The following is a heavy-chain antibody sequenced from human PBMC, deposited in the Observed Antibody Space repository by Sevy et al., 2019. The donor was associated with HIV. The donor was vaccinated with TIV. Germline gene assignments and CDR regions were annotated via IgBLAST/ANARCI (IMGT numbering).Heavy chain of an antibody. CDR3: TRGGARDGSSWYDYFDY. CDR1: GFTFSGSA. D-gene: IGHD6-13*01. CDR2: IRSKGNSYAT. Sequence: GGSLRLSCAASGFTFSGSAMQWVRQASGKGLEWVGRIRSKGNSYATAYAASVKGRFTISRDNSKNTVYLQMNSLKTEDTAVYYCTRGGARDGSSWYDYFDYWGQGTLVTVSS. J-gene: IGHJ4*02. V-gene: IGHV3-73*01.